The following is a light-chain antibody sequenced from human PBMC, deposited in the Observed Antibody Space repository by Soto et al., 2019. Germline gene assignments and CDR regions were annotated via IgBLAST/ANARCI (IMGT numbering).Light chain of an antibody. CDR3: QQYNSWALT. J-gene: IGKJ4*01. Sequence: EIVMTQSPATLSVSPGERATLSCRASQSVSGNLTWYQQKPGQPPRLLIYRASTRATGIPARFSGSGSGTEFTLTISSLQSEDFAIYYCQQYNSWALTFGGGTKLEIK. CDR1: QSVSGN. V-gene: IGKV3-15*01. CDR2: RAS.